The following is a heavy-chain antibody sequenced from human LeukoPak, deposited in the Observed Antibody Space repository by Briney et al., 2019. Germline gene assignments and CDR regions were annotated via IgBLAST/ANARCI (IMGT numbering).Heavy chain of an antibody. CDR1: GGSISSSSYY. J-gene: IGHJ3*02. CDR3: ARVSPHCGGDCYPDAFDI. V-gene: IGHV4-61*05. Sequence: PSETLSLTCTVSGGSISSSSYYWGWIRQPPGKGLEWIGYIYYSGSTNYNPSLKSRVTISVDTSKNQFSLKLSSVTAADTAVYYCARVSPHCGGDCYPDAFDIWGQGTMVTVSS. CDR2: IYYSGST. D-gene: IGHD2-21*01.